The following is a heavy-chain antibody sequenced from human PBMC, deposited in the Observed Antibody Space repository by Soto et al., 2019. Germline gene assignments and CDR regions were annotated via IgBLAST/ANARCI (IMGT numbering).Heavy chain of an antibody. CDR1: GYSFTSYW. Sequence: GESLKISCKGSGYSFTSYWIGWVRQMPGKGLEWMGIIYPGDSDTRYSPSFQGQVTISADKSISTAYLQWSSLKASDTAMYYCARYDTRKHYYYGMDVWGQGTTVTVSS. CDR2: IYPGDSDT. D-gene: IGHD3-16*01. CDR3: ARYDTRKHYYYGMDV. J-gene: IGHJ6*02. V-gene: IGHV5-51*01.